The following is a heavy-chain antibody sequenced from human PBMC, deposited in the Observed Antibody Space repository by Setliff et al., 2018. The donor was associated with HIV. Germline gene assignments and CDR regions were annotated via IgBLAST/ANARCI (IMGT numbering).Heavy chain of an antibody. CDR3: ARGRINYSSAWYVDHDAFDI. V-gene: IGHV4-59*02. J-gene: IGHJ3*02. CDR2: IYYGGST. CDR1: GGSVSDYF. Sequence: SETLSLTCTVSGGSVSDYFWNWIRQPPGKGLEWIGYIYYGGSTNYNPSLESRVSISVDTSKNQFSLRLSSVTAADTAVYYCARGRINYSSAWYVDHDAFDIWGQGTMVTVSS. D-gene: IGHD6-19*01.